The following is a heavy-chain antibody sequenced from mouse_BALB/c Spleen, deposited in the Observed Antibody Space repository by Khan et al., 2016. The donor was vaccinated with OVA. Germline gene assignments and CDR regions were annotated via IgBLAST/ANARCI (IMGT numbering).Heavy chain of an antibody. Sequence: QVQLKQSGAELAKPGASVKMSCKASGYTFTTYWMHWVKQRPGQGLEWIANINPTSGYTYYNEKFKDRATLSADKSSSTAYMQLSSLKSEDSAVYYYTSGRIDYGGQGTTLTVSS. D-gene: IGHD1-1*02. CDR2: INPTSGYT. CDR3: TSGRIDY. J-gene: IGHJ2*01. CDR1: GYTFTTYW. V-gene: IGHV1-7*01.